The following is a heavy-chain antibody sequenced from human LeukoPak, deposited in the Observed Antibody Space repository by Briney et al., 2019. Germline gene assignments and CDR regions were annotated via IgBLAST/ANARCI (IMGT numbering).Heavy chain of an antibody. CDR1: GYALTELS. J-gene: IGHJ5*02. V-gene: IGHV1-24*01. Sequence: GASVKVSCKVSGYALTELSMHWVRQAPGKGLEWMGGFDPEDGETIYAQKFQGRVTMTEDTSTDTAYMELSSLRSEDTAVYYCATVGGPPPWFDPWGQGTLVTVSS. D-gene: IGHD1-26*01. CDR2: FDPEDGET. CDR3: ATVGGPPPWFDP.